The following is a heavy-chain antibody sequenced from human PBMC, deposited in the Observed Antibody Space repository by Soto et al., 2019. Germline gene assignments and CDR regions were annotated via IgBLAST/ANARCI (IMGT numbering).Heavy chain of an antibody. Sequence: ASVKVSCKASGYTFTSYGISWVRPAPGQGLEWMGWISAYNGNTNYAQKLQGRVTMTTDTSTSTAYMELRSLRSDDTAVYYCARDGITGTTDYYYYYGMDVWGQGTTVTVSS. CDR3: ARDGITGTTDYYYYYGMDV. D-gene: IGHD1-7*01. J-gene: IGHJ6*02. CDR1: GYTFTSYG. V-gene: IGHV1-18*01. CDR2: ISAYNGNT.